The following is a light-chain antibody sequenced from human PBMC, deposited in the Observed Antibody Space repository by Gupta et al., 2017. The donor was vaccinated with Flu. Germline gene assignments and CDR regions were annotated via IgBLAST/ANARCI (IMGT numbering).Light chain of an antibody. CDR1: SSDVGGYDQ. CDR3: CAYAGNNRYV. V-gene: IGLV2-8*01. Sequence: QSALTQAPSASGSPGQSVTISCTGSSSDVGGYDQVPWYQQLPGRAPKLMIYDVTKRPSGVPERFSGSKSGDTASLTVSGLQAEDEGDYYCCAYAGNNRYVFGTGTKVTVL. J-gene: IGLJ1*01. CDR2: DVT.